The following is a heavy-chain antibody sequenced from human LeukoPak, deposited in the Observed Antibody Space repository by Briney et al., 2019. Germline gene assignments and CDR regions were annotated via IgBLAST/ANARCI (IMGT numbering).Heavy chain of an antibody. V-gene: IGHV3-21*01. J-gene: IGHJ1*01. CDR3: ARAPRGSYRLEYFQH. CDR1: GFTFSSYS. Sequence: GGSLRLSCAASGFTFSSYSMNWVRQAPGKGLEWVSSISSSSSYIYYADSVKGRFTISRDNAKNSLYLQMNSLRAEDTAVYYCARAPRGSYRLEYFQHWGQGTLVTVSS. D-gene: IGHD1-26*01. CDR2: ISSSSSYI.